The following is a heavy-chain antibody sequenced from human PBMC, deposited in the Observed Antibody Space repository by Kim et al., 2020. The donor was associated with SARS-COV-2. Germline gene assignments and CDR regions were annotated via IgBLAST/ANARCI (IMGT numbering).Heavy chain of an antibody. Sequence: GESLKISCMGSGYSFSTEWIGWVRQVPGFGLEWMGVIYPDDADVRYSPSFEGYITISVDTSISTSYVQWNTLKASDTAMYYCARAPSHYDFWSGYYKADGFDVWGQGTMVTVS. CDR3: ARAPSHYDFWSGYYKADGFDV. V-gene: IGHV5-51*01. CDR2: IYPDDADV. J-gene: IGHJ3*01. D-gene: IGHD3-3*01. CDR1: GYSFSTEW.